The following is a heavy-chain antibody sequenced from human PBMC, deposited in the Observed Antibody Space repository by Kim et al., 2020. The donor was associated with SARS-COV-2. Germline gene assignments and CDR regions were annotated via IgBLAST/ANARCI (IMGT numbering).Heavy chain of an antibody. CDR2: GSRT. J-gene: IGHJ4*02. D-gene: IGHD2-21*02. CDR3: ARGTALSY. V-gene: IGHV3-74*01. Sequence: GSRTSYAESVKGRFTISRDNAKNTVYLQMNSLRAEDTAVYYCARGTALSYWGQGTLVTVSS.